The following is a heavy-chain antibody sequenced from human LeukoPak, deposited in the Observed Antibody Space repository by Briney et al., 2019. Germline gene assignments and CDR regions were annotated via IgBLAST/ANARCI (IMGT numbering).Heavy chain of an antibody. Sequence: SETLSLTCAVYGESFSGYYWSWIRQPPGRGVEWIGEVNHSGSTNYNPSLKSRVTISVDTSKNQFSLKLSSVTAADTAVYYCARGGPGQQLVLVYWGQGTLVTVSS. CDR2: VNHSGST. J-gene: IGHJ4*02. D-gene: IGHD6-13*01. CDR1: GESFSGYY. V-gene: IGHV4-34*01. CDR3: ARGGPGQQLVLVY.